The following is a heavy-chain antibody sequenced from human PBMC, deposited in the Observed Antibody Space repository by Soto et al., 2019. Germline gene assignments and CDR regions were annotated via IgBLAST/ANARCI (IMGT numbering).Heavy chain of an antibody. J-gene: IGHJ4*02. CDR1: GGSISSYY. Sequence: SETLSLTCTVSGGSISSYYWSWIRQPPGKGLEWIGYIYYSGSTNYNPSLKSRVTISVDTSKNQFSLKLSSVTAADTAVYYCARLANCGSHFDYWGQGTLVTVSS. V-gene: IGHV4-59*01. CDR2: IYYSGST. D-gene: IGHD7-27*01. CDR3: ARLANCGSHFDY.